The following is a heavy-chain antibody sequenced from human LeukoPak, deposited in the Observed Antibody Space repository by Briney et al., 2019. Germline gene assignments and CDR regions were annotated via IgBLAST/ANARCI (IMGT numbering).Heavy chain of an antibody. J-gene: IGHJ4*02. D-gene: IGHD2-2*01. V-gene: IGHV3-7*01. CDR3: ARDRGFVVVPAARYMDY. CDR1: GFTFSNYW. Sequence: GGSLRLSCAASGFTFSNYWMTWVRQAPGKGLEWVANIKHDGSEDYYLDSVKGRFTISRDNAKSSMWLQMNSLRAEDTAVYYCARDRGFVVVPAARYMDYWGQGTLVTVSS. CDR2: IKHDGSED.